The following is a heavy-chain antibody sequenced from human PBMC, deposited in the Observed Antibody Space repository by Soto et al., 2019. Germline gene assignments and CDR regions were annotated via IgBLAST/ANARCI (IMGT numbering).Heavy chain of an antibody. V-gene: IGHV3-21*01. CDR1: GFTFSSYS. J-gene: IGHJ5*02. D-gene: IGHD2-2*01. CDR3: ATASYIVVVTAADNWFDT. CDR2: ISSSSSYI. Sequence: GGSLRLSCAASGFTFSSYSMNWFRPAPGKGLEWVSSISSSSSYIYYADSVKGRFTISRDNAKNSLYLQMNSLRAEDTAVYYCATASYIVVVTAADNWFDTWGQGTMVTVSS.